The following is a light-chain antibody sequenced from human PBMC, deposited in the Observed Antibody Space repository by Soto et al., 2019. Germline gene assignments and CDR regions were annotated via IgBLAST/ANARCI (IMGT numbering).Light chain of an antibody. CDR2: DAS. Sequence: DIQMTQSPSTLSASVGDIVTITCRASQSISSWLAWYQQKPGKAPKLLIYDASSLESGVPSRFSGSGSGREFTLTISSLQPDDFATYYCKQYNSYSKFGQGTKVDIK. V-gene: IGKV1-5*01. J-gene: IGKJ1*01. CDR1: QSISSW. CDR3: KQYNSYSK.